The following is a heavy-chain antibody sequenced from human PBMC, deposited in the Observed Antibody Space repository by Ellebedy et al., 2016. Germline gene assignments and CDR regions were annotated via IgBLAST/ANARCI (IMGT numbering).Heavy chain of an antibody. CDR1: GFTFSSYT. J-gene: IGHJ6*02. V-gene: IGHV3-30*04. Sequence: GESLKISXAASGFTFSSYTMHWVRQAPGKGLEWVAVISYDGSNKYYADSVKGRFTISRDNSKNTLYLQMNSLRAEDTAVYYCAKENVVATRVLDVWGQGTTVTVSS. CDR2: ISYDGSNK. D-gene: IGHD5-12*01. CDR3: AKENVVATRVLDV.